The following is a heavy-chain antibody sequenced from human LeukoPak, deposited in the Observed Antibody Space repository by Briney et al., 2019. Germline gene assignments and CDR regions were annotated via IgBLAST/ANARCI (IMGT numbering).Heavy chain of an antibody. D-gene: IGHD4-17*01. CDR1: GGSISSGGYS. V-gene: IGHV4-30-2*01. CDR2: IYHSGST. Sequence: SETLSLTCAVSGGSISSGGYSWSWIRQPPGKGLEWIGYIYHSGSTYYNLSLKSRVTISVDRSKNQFSLKLSSVTAADTAVYYCARHLPYNTVTFDYWGQGTLVTVSS. CDR3: ARHLPYNTVTFDY. J-gene: IGHJ4*02.